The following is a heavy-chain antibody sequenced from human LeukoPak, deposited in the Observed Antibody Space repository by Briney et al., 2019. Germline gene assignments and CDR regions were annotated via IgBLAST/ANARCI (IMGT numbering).Heavy chain of an antibody. CDR3: AKDNDYDRTYFDY. V-gene: IGHV3-9*01. CDR1: GFTFDDYA. Sequence: GGSLRLSCAASGFTFDDYAMHWVRQAPGKGLEWVSGISWNSGSIGYADSVKGRFTISRDNAKNSLYLQMNSLRAEDTALYYCAKDNDYDRTYFDYWGREPWSPSPQ. D-gene: IGHD3-22*01. J-gene: IGHJ4*02. CDR2: ISWNSGSI.